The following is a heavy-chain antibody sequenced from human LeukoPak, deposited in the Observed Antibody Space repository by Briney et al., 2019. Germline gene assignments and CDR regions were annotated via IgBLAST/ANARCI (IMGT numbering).Heavy chain of an antibody. CDR2: ISGYNGNT. J-gene: IGHJ4*02. Sequence: ASVKVSCKTSGQTFSSYGLSWVRQAPGQGLEWMGWISGYNGNTKFEEKFQDRVTMTTDTSTNTAYMELRSLRSDDTATYYCATGYPKRRPSDMLTVPLFDYWGQGSLVIVSS. D-gene: IGHD3-9*01. CDR1: GQTFSSYG. V-gene: IGHV1-18*01. CDR3: ATGYPKRRPSDMLTVPLFDY.